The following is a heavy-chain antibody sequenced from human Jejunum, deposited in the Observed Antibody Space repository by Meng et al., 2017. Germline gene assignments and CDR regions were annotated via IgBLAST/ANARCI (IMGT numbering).Heavy chain of an antibody. CDR2: IYYTSNT. CDR1: GGSINKYY. Sequence: SETLSLTCSVSGGSINKYYWSWMRQPPGKGLEWIGYIYYTSNTNYNSSLESRVTISVDTSKNQFSLKLSSVTAADTAVYYCARRGYDTGGAFDIWGKGTMVTVSS. D-gene: IGHD5-18*01. J-gene: IGHJ3*02. CDR3: ARRGYDTGGAFDI. V-gene: IGHV4-59*01.